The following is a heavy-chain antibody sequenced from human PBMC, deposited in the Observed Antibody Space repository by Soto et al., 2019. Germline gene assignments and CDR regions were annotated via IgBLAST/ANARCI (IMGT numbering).Heavy chain of an antibody. CDR1: GGSISSGNDY. D-gene: IGHD2-15*01. CDR3: ARDQGYHYDS. V-gene: IGHV4-30-4*08. J-gene: IGHJ5*01. CDR2: IHYGGNT. Sequence: QVQLQESGPGLVKPSQTVSLTCTVSGGSISSGNDYWSWIRQPPGKGLEWIGYIHYGGNTNYNPPLKSRLTMSLDTSKNQFSLKLSSVTAADTAVYYCARDQGYHYDSWGQGILVTVSS.